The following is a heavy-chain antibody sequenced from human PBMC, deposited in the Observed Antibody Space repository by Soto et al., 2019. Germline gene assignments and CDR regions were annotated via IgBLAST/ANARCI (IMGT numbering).Heavy chain of an antibody. CDR1: GYTFGNND. V-gene: IGHV1-8*01. CDR2: MNPNSGNT. J-gene: IGHJ5*02. CDR3: ARMATSGTLNWFDP. Sequence: ASVKVSCMASGYTFGNNDVSWVREATGQGLEWMGWMNPNSGNTGYAQKFQGRVSMTRNTSITTAYLELSSLRSDDTAIYSCARMATSGTLNWFDPWGQGTLVTVSS.